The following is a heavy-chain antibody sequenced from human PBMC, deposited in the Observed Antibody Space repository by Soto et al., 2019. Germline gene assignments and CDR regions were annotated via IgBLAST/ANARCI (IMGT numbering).Heavy chain of an antibody. D-gene: IGHD3-22*01. CDR2: INAGNGNT. J-gene: IGHJ4*02. V-gene: IGHV1-3*01. CDR1: GYTFTRYA. CDR3: ARETHSSGYYYEEGDLDY. Sequence: ASVKVSCKASGYTFTRYAMHWVRQAPGQRLEWMGWINAGNGNTKYSQKFQGRVTITRDTSASTTYMELSSLRSEDTAVYYCARETHSSGYYYEEGDLDYWGQGTLVTVSS.